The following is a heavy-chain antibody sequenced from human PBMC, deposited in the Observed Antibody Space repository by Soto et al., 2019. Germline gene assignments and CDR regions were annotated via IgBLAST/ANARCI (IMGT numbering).Heavy chain of an antibody. CDR1: GYTFNDFG. CDR2: IYSKAGKM. CDR3: ARDIAFDIDY. J-gene: IGHJ4*02. D-gene: IGHD2-15*01. Sequence: QVHLLQSGAEVQKPGASVKVSCKTSGYTFNDFGITWVRQAPGLGLEWPGWIYSKAGKMNFAPKFQNRVIMTTDTSTSTAFMELTSLTFDDSAIYFCARDIAFDIDYWGQGTLVTVS. V-gene: IGHV1-18*01.